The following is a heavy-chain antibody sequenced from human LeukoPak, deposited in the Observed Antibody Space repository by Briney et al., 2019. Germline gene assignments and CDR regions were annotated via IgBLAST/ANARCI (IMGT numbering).Heavy chain of an antibody. CDR3: ARLDSSGCLSV. V-gene: IGHV4-59*08. Sequence: SETLSLTCTVSGGSISGYSWTWIRQPPGKGLEWIGYMYYSASTKYNPSLKSRVTISVDTSKNQFSLKLSSVTAADTAVYYCARLDSSGCLSVWGQGTLVTVSS. D-gene: IGHD6-19*01. CDR2: MYYSAST. CDR1: GGSISGYS. J-gene: IGHJ1*01.